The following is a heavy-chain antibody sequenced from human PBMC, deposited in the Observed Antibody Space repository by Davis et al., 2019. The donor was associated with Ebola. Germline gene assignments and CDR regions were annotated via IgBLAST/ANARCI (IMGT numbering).Heavy chain of an antibody. CDR1: GYTFTSYY. CDR2: ISGSGGST. CDR3: AREMRSAYGQIDY. Sequence: SCKASGYTFTSYYMHWVRQAPGKGLEWVSAISGSGGSTYYADSVKGRFTISRDNSKNTLYLQMNSLSAEDTAVYYCAREMRSAYGQIDYWGQGTLVTVSS. D-gene: IGHD3-10*01. V-gene: IGHV3-23*01. J-gene: IGHJ4*02.